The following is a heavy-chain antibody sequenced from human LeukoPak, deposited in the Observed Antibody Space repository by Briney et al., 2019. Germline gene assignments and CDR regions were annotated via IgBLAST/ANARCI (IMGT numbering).Heavy chain of an antibody. CDR1: GGSVSSGSYY. CDR3: ARLRLWFGELAAAFDY. CDR2: IYYSGST. J-gene: IGHJ4*02. V-gene: IGHV4-61*01. D-gene: IGHD3-10*01. Sequence: SETLSLTCTVSGGSVSSGSYYWSWIRQPPGTGLEWLGYIYYSGSTNYNPSLKSRVTISVDTSKNQFSLKLSSVTAADTAVYYCARLRLWFGELAAAFDYWGQGTLVTVSS.